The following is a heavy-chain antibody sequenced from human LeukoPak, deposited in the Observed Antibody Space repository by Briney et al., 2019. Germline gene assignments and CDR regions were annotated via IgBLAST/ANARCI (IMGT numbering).Heavy chain of an antibody. D-gene: IGHD6-19*01. CDR1: GFTFSNYS. CDR3: ATAAWLVPPNFDY. Sequence: GGSLRLSCAASGFTFSNYSMNWVRQAPGKGLEWVSSISSSSSYIYYADSVKGRFTISRDNAKNSLYLQMNSLRAEDTAVYYCATAAWLVPPNFDYWGQGTLVTVSS. J-gene: IGHJ4*02. V-gene: IGHV3-21*01. CDR2: ISSSSSYI.